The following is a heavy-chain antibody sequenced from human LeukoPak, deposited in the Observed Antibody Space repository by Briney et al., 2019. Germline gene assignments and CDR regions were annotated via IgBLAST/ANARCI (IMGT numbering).Heavy chain of an antibody. CDR1: GYTFTSYY. J-gene: IGHJ4*02. CDR2: INPSGGST. Sequence: ASVKVSCKASGYTFTSYYMHWVRQAPGQGLEWMGIINPSGGSTSYAQKFQGRVTMTRDTSTSTVYMELSSLRSDDTAVYYCARVRIAAAGKYYFDYWGQGTLVTVSS. V-gene: IGHV1-46*01. CDR3: ARVRIAAAGKYYFDY. D-gene: IGHD6-13*01.